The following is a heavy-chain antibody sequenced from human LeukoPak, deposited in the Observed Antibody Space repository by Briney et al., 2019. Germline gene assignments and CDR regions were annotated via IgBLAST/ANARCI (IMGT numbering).Heavy chain of an antibody. D-gene: IGHD6-13*01. CDR3: ARVKGIAAADYYFDY. V-gene: IGHV1-18*01. CDR2: ISAYNGNT. J-gene: IGHJ4*02. Sequence: ASVKVSCKASGYTFTSYGISWVRQAPGQGLEWMGWISAYNGNTNYAQKLQGRVTMTTDTSTSTAYMELRSLRSDDTAVYYCARVKGIAAADYYFDYWGQGTLVTVSS. CDR1: GYTFTSYG.